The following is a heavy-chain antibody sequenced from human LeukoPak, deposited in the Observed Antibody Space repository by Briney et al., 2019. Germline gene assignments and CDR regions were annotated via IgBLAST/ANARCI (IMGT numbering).Heavy chain of an antibody. CDR3: ARVITVAGRDWFDP. V-gene: IGHV1-2*02. CDR2: INPNSGGT. Sequence: GASVKVSCKASGYTFTGYYMHWERQAPGQGLEWMGWINPNSGGTNYAQKFQGRVTMTRDTSISTAYMELSRLRSDDTAVYYCARVITVAGRDWFDPWGQGALVTVSS. J-gene: IGHJ5*02. CDR1: GYTFTGYY. D-gene: IGHD6-19*01.